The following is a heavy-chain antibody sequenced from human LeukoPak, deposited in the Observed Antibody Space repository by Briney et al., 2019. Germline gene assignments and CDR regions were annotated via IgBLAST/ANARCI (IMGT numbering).Heavy chain of an antibody. V-gene: IGHV1-18*01. CDR1: GYTFSSYG. D-gene: IGHD3-10*01. CDR3: ARWARVLLWFGECGDY. J-gene: IGHJ4*02. Sequence: ASVKVSCKASGYTFSSYGISWVRQAPGQGLEWMGWISAYNGNTNYAQKLQGRVTMTTDTSTSTAYMELRSLRSDDTAVYYCARWARVLLWFGECGDYWGQGTLVTVSS. CDR2: ISAYNGNT.